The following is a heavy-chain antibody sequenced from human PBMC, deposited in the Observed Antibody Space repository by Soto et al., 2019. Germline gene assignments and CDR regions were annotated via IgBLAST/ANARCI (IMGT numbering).Heavy chain of an antibody. J-gene: IGHJ4*02. D-gene: IGHD3-3*01. CDR1: GFTFSDYY. CDR2: ISNSGSII. V-gene: IGHV3-11*01. CDR3: ARDYDFWSGYPAGYFDY. Sequence: GGSLRLSCAASGFTFSDYYMTWIRQAPGKGLEWVSYISNSGSIIYYADSVKGRFTISRDNAKNSLYLQMNSLRAEDTTVYYCARDYDFWSGYPAGYFDYWGQGTLVTVSS.